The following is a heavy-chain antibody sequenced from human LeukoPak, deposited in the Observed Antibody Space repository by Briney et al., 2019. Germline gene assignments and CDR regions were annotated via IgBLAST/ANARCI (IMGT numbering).Heavy chain of an antibody. CDR1: GFTFGITV. CDR3: VREVYSSGRAPVFDF. Sequence: GGSLRLSCVASGFTFGITVMHWIRQPIGKGLEWVSGIGFQSGIHYLDSVKGRFTVSRENAQNSLYLQMNSLTAGDTATYYCVREVYSSGRAPVFDFSGQGTTVTVSS. D-gene: IGHD3-22*01. J-gene: IGHJ3*01. CDR2: IGFQSGI. V-gene: IGHV3-13*01.